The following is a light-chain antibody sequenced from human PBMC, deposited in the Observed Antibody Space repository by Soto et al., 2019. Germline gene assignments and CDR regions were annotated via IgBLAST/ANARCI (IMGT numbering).Light chain of an antibody. CDR2: GAS. V-gene: IGKV3-15*01. CDR3: QQYNSWPPIT. J-gene: IGKJ5*01. CDR1: QSVDNY. Sequence: EIVMTQSPATLSASPGERATLSCRASQSVDNYLVWYQQKPGQAPTLLIYGASTRATGIPARFSGSGSGTEFTLTISSLQSEDFAVYYCQQYNSWPPITFGQGTRLEIK.